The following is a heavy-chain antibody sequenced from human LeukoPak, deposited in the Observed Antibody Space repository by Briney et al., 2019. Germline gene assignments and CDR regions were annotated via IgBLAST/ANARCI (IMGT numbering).Heavy chain of an antibody. V-gene: IGHV3-15*01. Sequence: PGGSLRLSCAASGFTFSNAWMSWVRPAPGKGREWGGRIKSKTDGGTTDYAAPVKGRFTISRDDSKNTLYLQMNSLKTEYTAVYYCTTVGVYWGQGTLVTVSS. J-gene: IGHJ4*02. CDR2: IKSKTDGGTT. CDR1: GFTFSNAW. D-gene: IGHD3-10*01. CDR3: TTVGVY.